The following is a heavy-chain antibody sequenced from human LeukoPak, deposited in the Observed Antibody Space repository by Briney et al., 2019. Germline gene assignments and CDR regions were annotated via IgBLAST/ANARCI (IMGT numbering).Heavy chain of an antibody. CDR2: INPNSGGT. D-gene: IGHD6-19*01. CDR1: GYTFTGYY. J-gene: IGHJ3*02. CDR3: ARVRVAGPRALMDAFDI. Sequence: ASVKVSCKASGYTFTGYYMHWVRQAPGQGLEWMGWINPNSGGTNYAQKFQGGVTMTRDTSISTAYMELSRLRSDDTAVYYCARVRVAGPRALMDAFDIWGQGTMVTVSS. V-gene: IGHV1-2*02.